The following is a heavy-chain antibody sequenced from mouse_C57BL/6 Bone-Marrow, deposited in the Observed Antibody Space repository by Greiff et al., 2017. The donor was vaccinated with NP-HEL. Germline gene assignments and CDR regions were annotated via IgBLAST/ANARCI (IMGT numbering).Heavy chain of an antibody. CDR1: GFTFSDYG. D-gene: IGHD2-2*01. V-gene: IGHV5-15*01. CDR2: ISNLAYSI. CDR3: ARPLWLRRDWYFDV. Sequence: DVKLQESGGGLVQPGGSLKLSCAASGFTFSDYGMAWVRQAPRKGPEWVAFISNLAYSIYYADTVTGRFTISRENAKNTLYLEMSSLRSEDTAMYYCARPLWLRRDWYFDVWGTGTTVTVSS. J-gene: IGHJ1*03.